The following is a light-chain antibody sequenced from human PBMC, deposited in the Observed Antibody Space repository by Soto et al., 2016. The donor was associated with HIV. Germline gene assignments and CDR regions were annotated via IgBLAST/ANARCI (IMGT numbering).Light chain of an antibody. J-gene: IGLJ2*01. Sequence: SYELTQPPSVSLAPGKTARITCGENNIGTKSVHWYQQKPGQAPVVVVYDDTDRPSGISGRFAGSNSGSAATLTITKVEFGDEADYYCQVWDETSDSAVFAGGTKVTVL. CDR2: DDT. CDR3: QVWDETSDSAV. V-gene: IGLV3-21*03. CDR1: NIGTKS.